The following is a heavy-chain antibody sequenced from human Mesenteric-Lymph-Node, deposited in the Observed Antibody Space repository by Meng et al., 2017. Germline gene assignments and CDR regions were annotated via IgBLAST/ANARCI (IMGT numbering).Heavy chain of an antibody. CDR3: ARERGEAYYGFWGGYYTDMKSYYYYGMDV. Sequence: ASVKVSCKASGYTFTSYAMKWVRQAPGQGLEWMGWINTNTGNPTYAQGFTGRFVLSLDTSVSTAYLQISSLKAEDTAVYYCARERGEAYYGFWGGYYTDMKSYYYYGMDVWGQGTTVTVSS. V-gene: IGHV7-4-1*02. D-gene: IGHD3-3*01. CDR2: INTNTGNP. CDR1: GYTFTSYA. J-gene: IGHJ6*02.